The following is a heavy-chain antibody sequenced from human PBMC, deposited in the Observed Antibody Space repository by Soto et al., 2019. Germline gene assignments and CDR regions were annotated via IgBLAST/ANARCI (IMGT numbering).Heavy chain of an antibody. Sequence: SETLSLTCTVSGGSISSSSYYWGWIRQPPGKGLEWIGSIFYSGSTYYNPSLKSRVTISVDTSKNQFSLRLTSVSAADTAVYYCARGPGIAAAESYYYYGMDVWGQGTTVTVSS. V-gene: IGHV4-39*07. CDR2: IFYSGST. D-gene: IGHD6-25*01. CDR1: GGSISSSSYY. CDR3: ARGPGIAAAESYYYYGMDV. J-gene: IGHJ6*02.